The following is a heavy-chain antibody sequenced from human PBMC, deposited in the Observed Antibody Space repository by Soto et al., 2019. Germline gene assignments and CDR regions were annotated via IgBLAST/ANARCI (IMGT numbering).Heavy chain of an antibody. CDR2: LSGSGVST. D-gene: IGHD3-22*01. Sequence: QLLESGGSLVQPGGSLRLSCVASGFPFSNYAMTWVRQAPGKGLEWVSALSGSGVSTYYADSVMGRFTISRDNSKNTVYLQMNSLRAEDTAVYYCAKIESRFFYDSTGYYPFDYWGQGTLVTVSS. CDR1: GFPFSNYA. V-gene: IGHV3-23*01. J-gene: IGHJ4*02. CDR3: AKIESRFFYDSTGYYPFDY.